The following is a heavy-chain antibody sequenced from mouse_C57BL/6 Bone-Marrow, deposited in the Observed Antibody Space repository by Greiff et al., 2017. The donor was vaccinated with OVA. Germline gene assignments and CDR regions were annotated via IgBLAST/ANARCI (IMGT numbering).Heavy chain of an antibody. CDR3: AREGAAQATCAY. D-gene: IGHD3-2*02. CDR2: IYPGDGDT. CDR1: GYAFSSYW. J-gene: IGHJ3*01. Sequence: VKLQESGAELVKPGASVKISCKASGYAFSSYWMNWVKQRPGKGLEWIGQIYPGDGDTNYNGKFKGKATLTADKSSSTAYMQLSSLTSEDSAVYFCAREGAAQATCAYWGQGTLVTVSA. V-gene: IGHV1-80*01.